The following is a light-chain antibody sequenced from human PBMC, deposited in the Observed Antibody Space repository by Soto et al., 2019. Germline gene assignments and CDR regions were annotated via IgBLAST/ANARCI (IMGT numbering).Light chain of an antibody. CDR1: ESIRNE. CDR2: DTF. Sequence: DIQMTQSPSSLSASLGDRVTITCRPSESIRNELNWFQKRPGKAPRLLIYDTFTLQSGVSSRFSGSVSGTEFSLTINSLQAGDSAIYYCQQSFTTPWTFGHGTKVEI. V-gene: IGKV1-39*01. J-gene: IGKJ1*01. CDR3: QQSFTTPWT.